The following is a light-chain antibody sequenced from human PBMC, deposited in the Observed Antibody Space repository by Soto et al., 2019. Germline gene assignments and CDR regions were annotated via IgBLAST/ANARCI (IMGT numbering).Light chain of an antibody. V-gene: IGKV3D-20*01. CDR1: QSVSNNY. J-gene: IGKJ1*01. CDR3: QQYGSSSWT. CDR2: DAS. Sequence: ELVLTQSPVTLSLSPGERATLSCGASQSVSNNYLAWYQQKPGLAPRLLIYDASYRANGIPDRFSGGGSGTDFTLTIGRLEPEDFVFYYCQQYGSSSWTFGQGTKVDIK.